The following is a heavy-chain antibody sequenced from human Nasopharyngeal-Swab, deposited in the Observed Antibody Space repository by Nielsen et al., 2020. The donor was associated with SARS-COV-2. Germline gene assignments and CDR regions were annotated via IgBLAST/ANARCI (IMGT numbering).Heavy chain of an antibody. Sequence: GESLKISCAASGFTFSDYWLNWVRQAPGKGLVWVSRINSDGSHTVYADSVKGRFTMSRDNGKNRLFLQMDSLRVEDTAVYYCAREPPEYSSSEFYSWSLGALVTVSS. J-gene: IGHJ4*02. V-gene: IGHV3-74*01. CDR2: INSDGSHT. CDR1: GFTFSDYW. D-gene: IGHD6-6*01. CDR3: AREPPEYSSSEFYS.